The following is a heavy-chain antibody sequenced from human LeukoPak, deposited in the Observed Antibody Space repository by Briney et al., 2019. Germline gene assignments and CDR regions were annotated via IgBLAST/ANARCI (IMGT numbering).Heavy chain of an antibody. CDR3: ARGRTESIFGVVIFDY. CDR1: GGSISSSSYY. CDR2: IYYSGST. Sequence: PSETLSLTCTVSGGSISSSSYYWGWIRQPPGKGLEWIGSIYYSGSTYYNPSLKSRVTISVDTSKNQFSLKLSSVTAADTAVYCCARGRTESIFGVVIFDYWGQGTLVTVSS. V-gene: IGHV4-39*07. J-gene: IGHJ4*02. D-gene: IGHD3-3*01.